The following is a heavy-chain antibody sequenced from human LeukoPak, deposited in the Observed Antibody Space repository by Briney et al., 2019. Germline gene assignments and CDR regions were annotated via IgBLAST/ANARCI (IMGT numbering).Heavy chain of an antibody. V-gene: IGHV3-21*01. Sequence: GGSLRLSCAASGFTFSSYSMNWVRQAPGKGLEWVSSISSSSSYIYYADSVKGRFTISRDNAKNSLYLQMNSLRAEDTAVYYCARMTTVTHHDYWGQGTLVTGSS. D-gene: IGHD4-17*01. CDR2: ISSSSSYI. CDR3: ARMTTVTHHDY. CDR1: GFTFSSYS. J-gene: IGHJ4*02.